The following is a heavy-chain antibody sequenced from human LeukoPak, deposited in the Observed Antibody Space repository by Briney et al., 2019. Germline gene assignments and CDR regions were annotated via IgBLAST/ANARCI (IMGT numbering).Heavy chain of an antibody. J-gene: IGHJ5*02. Sequence: PSETLSLTCTVSGGSISSSGYYWGWIRQPPGKGLEWITSIYYSGSTYYNPSLKSRVTISVDTSKNQLSLKLSSLTAADTAVYYCARHEYSGSYYGLSWFDPWGQGTLVTVSS. V-gene: IGHV4-39*01. CDR2: IYYSGST. CDR1: GGSISSSGYY. D-gene: IGHD1-26*01. CDR3: ARHEYSGSYYGLSWFDP.